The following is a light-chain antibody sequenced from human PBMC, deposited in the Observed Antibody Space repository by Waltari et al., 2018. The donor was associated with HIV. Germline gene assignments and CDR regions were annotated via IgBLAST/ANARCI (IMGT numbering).Light chain of an antibody. CDR2: SNN. V-gene: IGLV1-44*01. CDR3: AAWDDSLNGVV. CDR1: NSNIGSNT. J-gene: IGLJ2*01. Sequence: QSVLTQPPSASGTPGQRVTISCSGSNSNIGSNTVNWYQHPPGTAPKLLIYSNNQRPSVVPDRFSGSKSGTSASLAISGLQSEDEADYYWAAWDDSLNGVVFGGGTKLTVL.